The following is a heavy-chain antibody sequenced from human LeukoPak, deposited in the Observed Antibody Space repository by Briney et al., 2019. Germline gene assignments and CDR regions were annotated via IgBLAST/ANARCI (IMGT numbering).Heavy chain of an antibody. CDR1: GYTFTAYY. V-gene: IGHV1-2*02. Sequence: ASVKVSCKASGYTFTAYYMHWVRQAPGQGLEWMGWINPNSGGTNYAQKFQGRVTMTRDTSITTAYMEMSRLRSDDTALYYCARSPHILTGENFDYWGQGTLVTVSS. CDR2: INPNSGGT. D-gene: IGHD3-9*01. J-gene: IGHJ4*02. CDR3: ARSPHILTGENFDY.